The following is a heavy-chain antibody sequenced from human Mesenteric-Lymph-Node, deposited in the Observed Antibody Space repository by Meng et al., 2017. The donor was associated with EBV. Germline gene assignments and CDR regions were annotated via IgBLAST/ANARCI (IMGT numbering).Heavy chain of an antibody. CDR3: ATMNSGWYMVY. D-gene: IGHD6-19*01. CDR2: ISAYTDNT. Sequence: QVQLVQSGAEVKKPGVSVKVSCKTSGYTFTDYGLSWVRQAPGQGLEWMGWISAYTDNTNYAQTLQGRVTLTIDTSTSTAYMEMRSLRSDETDVYYCATMNSGWYMVYWGQGTLVTVSS. CDR1: GYTFTDYG. J-gene: IGHJ4*02. V-gene: IGHV1-18*01.